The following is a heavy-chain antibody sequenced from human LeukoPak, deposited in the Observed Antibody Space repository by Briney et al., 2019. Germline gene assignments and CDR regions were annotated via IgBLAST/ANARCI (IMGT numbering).Heavy chain of an antibody. CDR1: GYIFTGHL. Sequence: GASVKVSCKGSGYIFTGHLIHWVRQAPGQGLEWMGWINPNSGATTYAQKFKGRVTMTRDTSTSTAYMELSGLRSDDTAIYLCARDERRGYSGYDPYYMDVWGKGTTLTVSS. CDR2: INPNSGAT. J-gene: IGHJ6*03. D-gene: IGHD5-12*01. CDR3: ARDERRGYSGYDPYYMDV. V-gene: IGHV1-2*02.